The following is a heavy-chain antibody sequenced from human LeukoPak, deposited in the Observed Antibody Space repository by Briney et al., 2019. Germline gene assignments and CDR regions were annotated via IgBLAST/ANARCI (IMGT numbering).Heavy chain of an antibody. J-gene: IGHJ6*03. D-gene: IGHD3-10*01. CDR3: ARTTMVRGTYYMDV. CDR1: GASIRTYY. V-gene: IGHV4-59*01. CDR2: IYYSGST. Sequence: SETLSLTCTVSGASIRTYYWSWIRQPPGKGLEWIGYIYYSGSTKYNPSLKSRVTISVATSKNQFSLKLSSVTAADTAVYYCARTTMVRGTYYMDVWGKGTTVTVSS.